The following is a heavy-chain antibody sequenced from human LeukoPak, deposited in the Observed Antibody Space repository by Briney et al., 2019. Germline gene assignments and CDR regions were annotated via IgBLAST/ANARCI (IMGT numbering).Heavy chain of an antibody. CDR3: ARRPGYSSSWYHPFDY. D-gene: IGHD6-13*01. J-gene: IGHJ4*02. V-gene: IGHV3-23*01. CDR2: ISGTGGIT. Sequence: PGGSLRLSCTASGFTFSSYAMSWVRQAPGKGLEWVSAISGTGGITHYADSVKGRFTLSRDNSKDTLYLQMNSLRVEDTAVYYCARRPGYSSSWYHPFDYWGQGTLVTVSS. CDR1: GFTFSSYA.